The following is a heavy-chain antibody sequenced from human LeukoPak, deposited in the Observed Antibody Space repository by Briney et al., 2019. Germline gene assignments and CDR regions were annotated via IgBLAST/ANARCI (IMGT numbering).Heavy chain of an antibody. CDR2: IYTSGST. J-gene: IGHJ6*03. V-gene: IGHV4-61*02. D-gene: IGHD3-22*01. CDR3: ARGGVDSSGFYYYYYYYMDV. Sequence: SQTLSLTCTVSGGSISSGSYYWSWIRQPAGKGLEWIGRIYTSGSTNYNPSLKSRVTISVDTSKNQFSLKLSSVTAADTAVYYCARGGVDSSGFYYYYYYYMDVWGKGTTVTVSS. CDR1: GGSISSGSYY.